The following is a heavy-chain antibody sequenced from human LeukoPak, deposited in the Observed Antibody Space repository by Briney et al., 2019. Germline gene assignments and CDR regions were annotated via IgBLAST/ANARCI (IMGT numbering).Heavy chain of an antibody. CDR2: IKSKTDGGTT. D-gene: IGHD6-13*01. V-gene: IGHV3-15*01. CDR3: TTWGHIAAAGTDAFDI. J-gene: IGHJ3*02. CDR1: GFTFSHAW. Sequence: GGSLRLSCVASGFTFSHAWMSWVRQAPGKGLEWVGRIKSKTDGGTTDYAAPVKGRFTISRDDSKNTLHLQMNSLKTEDTAVYYCTTWGHIAAAGTDAFDIWGQGTMVTVSS.